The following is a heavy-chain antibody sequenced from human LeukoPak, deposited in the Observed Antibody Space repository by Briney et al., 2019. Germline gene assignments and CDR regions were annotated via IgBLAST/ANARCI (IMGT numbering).Heavy chain of an antibody. CDR2: IYYSGST. Sequence: SETLSLTCTVSGGSISSYYWSWIRQPPGKGLEWIGYIYYSGSTNYNPSLKSRVTISVDTSKNQFSLKLSSVTAADTAVYYCARGHSYGSFDYWGQGTLVTASS. CDR1: GGSISSYY. V-gene: IGHV4-59*01. CDR3: ARGHSYGSFDY. D-gene: IGHD5-18*01. J-gene: IGHJ4*02.